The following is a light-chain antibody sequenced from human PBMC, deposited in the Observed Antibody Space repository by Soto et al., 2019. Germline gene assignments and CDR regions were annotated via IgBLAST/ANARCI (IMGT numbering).Light chain of an antibody. J-gene: IGLJ2*01. CDR1: SSDVGGYNY. V-gene: IGLV2-11*01. Sequence: QSALTQPRSVSGSPGQSVTISCTGTSSDVGGYNYVSWYQQHPGKAPKLMIYDVSKRPSGVPDRFSGSKSGNTASLTISGLQAEDGADYYCCSYAGSYMVVFGGGTKLTVL. CDR2: DVS. CDR3: CSYAGSYMVV.